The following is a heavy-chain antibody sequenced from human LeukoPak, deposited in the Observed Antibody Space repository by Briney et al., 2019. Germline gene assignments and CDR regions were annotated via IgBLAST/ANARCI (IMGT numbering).Heavy chain of an antibody. Sequence: GGSLRLSCVASGFTFSSYWMSWVRQAPGKGLEWVANIKQDGSEKYYVDSVKGRFTISRDNAKNSLYLQMNSLRAEDTAVYYCARERTVEMATIGGFDYWGQGTLVTVSS. V-gene: IGHV3-7*01. J-gene: IGHJ4*02. CDR3: ARERTVEMATIGGFDY. CDR1: GFTFSSYW. CDR2: IKQDGSEK. D-gene: IGHD5-24*01.